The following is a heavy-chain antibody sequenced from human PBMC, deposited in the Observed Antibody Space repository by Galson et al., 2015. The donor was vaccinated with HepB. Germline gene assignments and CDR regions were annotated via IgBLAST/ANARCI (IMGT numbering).Heavy chain of an antibody. CDR1: GGTFSSYA. Sequence: SVKVSCKASGGTFSSYAISWVRQAPGRGLEWMGGIIPILGIANYAQKFQGRVTITADKSTSTAYMELSSLRSEDTAVYYCARDRGPSGPATGGWGQGTLVTVSS. V-gene: IGHV1-69*10. D-gene: IGHD2-2*01. CDR2: IIPILGIA. CDR3: ARDRGPSGPATGG. J-gene: IGHJ4*02.